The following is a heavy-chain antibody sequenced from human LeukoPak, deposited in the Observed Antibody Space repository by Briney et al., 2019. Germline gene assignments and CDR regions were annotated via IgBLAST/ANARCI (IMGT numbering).Heavy chain of an antibody. J-gene: IGHJ5*02. D-gene: IGHD3-9*01. Sequence: SETLSLTCTVSGCSISSSSYYWGWIRQPPGKGLEWIGSIYYSGSTYYNPSLKSRVTISVDTSNNQFSLKLSSVTAADTAVYYCARQVRLDRYFDCLRENWFDPWGQGTLVTVSS. CDR3: ARQVRLDRYFDCLRENWFDP. CDR2: IYYSGST. V-gene: IGHV4-39*01. CDR1: GCSISSSSYY.